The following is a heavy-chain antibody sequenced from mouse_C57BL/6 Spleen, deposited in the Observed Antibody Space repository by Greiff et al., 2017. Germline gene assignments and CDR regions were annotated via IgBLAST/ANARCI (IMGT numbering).Heavy chain of an antibody. CDR2: ISSGGSYT. CDR3: ARHYGSSSWFAY. Sequence: EVKLVESGGDLVKPGGSLKLSCAASGFTFSSYGMSWVRQTPDKRLEWVATISSGGSYTYYPDSVKGRFTSSRDNAKNTLYLQMSSLKSEDTAMYYCARHYGSSSWFAYWGQGTLVTVSA. J-gene: IGHJ3*01. D-gene: IGHD1-1*01. V-gene: IGHV5-6*02. CDR1: GFTFSSYG.